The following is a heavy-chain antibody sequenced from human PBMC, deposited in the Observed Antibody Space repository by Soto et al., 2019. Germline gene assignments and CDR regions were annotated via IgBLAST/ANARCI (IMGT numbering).Heavy chain of an antibody. J-gene: IGHJ6*02. D-gene: IGHD2-2*01. V-gene: IGHV1-69*01. CDR3: ARSQGSSTSVEIDYYYYYGMDV. CDR1: GGTFSSYA. Sequence: QVQLVQSGAEVKKPGSSVKVSCKASGGTFSSYAISWVRQAPGQGLEWMGGIIPTSGTANDAQKFQGRVTITADEATRTAYMELSRLRAEDTAVYYCARSQGSSTSVEIDYYYYYGMDVWGQGTTVTVSS. CDR2: IIPTSGTA.